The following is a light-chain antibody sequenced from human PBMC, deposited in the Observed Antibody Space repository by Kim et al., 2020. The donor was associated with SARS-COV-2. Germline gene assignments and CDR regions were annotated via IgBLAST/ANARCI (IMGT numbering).Light chain of an antibody. CDR3: SSYTNNLSLDVV. Sequence: QSALTQPVSVSGSPGQSITIPCTGSSSDVGGYDYVSWYQQHPGKAPKLMIYDVTNRPSGVSNRFSGSKSGNTASLTISGLQAEDEADYYCSSYTNNLSLDVVFGGGTKVTVL. CDR2: DVT. J-gene: IGLJ2*01. CDR1: SSDVGGYDY. V-gene: IGLV2-14*03.